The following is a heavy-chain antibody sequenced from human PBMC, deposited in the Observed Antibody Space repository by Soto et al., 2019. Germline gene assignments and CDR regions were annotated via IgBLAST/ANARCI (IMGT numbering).Heavy chain of an antibody. CDR2: IYYSGST. D-gene: IGHD4-4*01. V-gene: IGHV4-39*01. CDR3: ARQLRLGYSNHPGYYYMDV. CDR1: GGSISSSSYY. J-gene: IGHJ6*03. Sequence: SETLSLTCTVSGGSISSSSYYWGWIRQPPGKGLEWIGSIYYSGSTYYNPSLKSRVTISVDTSKNQFSLKLSSVTAADTAVYYCARQLRLGYSNHPGYYYMDVWGKGTTVTVSS.